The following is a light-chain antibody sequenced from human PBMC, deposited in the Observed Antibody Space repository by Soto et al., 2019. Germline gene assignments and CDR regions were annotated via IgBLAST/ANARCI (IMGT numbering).Light chain of an antibody. CDR2: GAT. J-gene: IGKJ4*01. V-gene: IGKV3-20*01. Sequence: EIVLTQSPGTLSLSPGERATLSCRASQSVSSSYLAWYQQKPGQAPRFLIYGATTSASGIPDRFSGSGSGTDFTLTISSLEPEDFAVYYCQQDCSSPLTFGGGTKVEIK. CDR1: QSVSSSY. CDR3: QQDCSSPLT.